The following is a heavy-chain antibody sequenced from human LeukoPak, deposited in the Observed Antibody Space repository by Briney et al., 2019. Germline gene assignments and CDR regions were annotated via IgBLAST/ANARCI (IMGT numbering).Heavy chain of an antibody. CDR1: GGSFSGYY. J-gene: IGHJ2*01. Sequence: SEALSLTCAVHGGSFSGYYWSRSRPPPGKGVEWGGEINHSGSTNYNPSLKSRVTISVDTSKNQLSLRLSSVTAADTAVYYCARGGRSLVAAQFELSGRGKLVTVSS. CDR3: ARGGRSLVAAQFEL. CDR2: INHSGST. V-gene: IGHV4-34*01. D-gene: IGHD2-15*01.